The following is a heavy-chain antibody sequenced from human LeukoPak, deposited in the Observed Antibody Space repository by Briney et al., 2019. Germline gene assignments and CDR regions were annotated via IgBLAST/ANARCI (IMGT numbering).Heavy chain of an antibody. CDR2: INPNSGGT. D-gene: IGHD3-10*01. J-gene: IGHJ4*02. CDR3: ARGVFYPFGEIDY. V-gene: IGHV1-2*02. Sequence: ASVKVSCKASGYTFTGYYMHWVRQAPGQGLEWMGWINPNSGGTDYAQKFQGRVTMTRDTSISTAYMELSRLRSDDTAVYYCARGVFYPFGEIDYWGQGTLVTVSS. CDR1: GYTFTGYY.